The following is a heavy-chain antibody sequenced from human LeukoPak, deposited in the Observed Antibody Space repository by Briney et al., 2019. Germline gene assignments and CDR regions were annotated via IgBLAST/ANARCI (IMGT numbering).Heavy chain of an antibody. CDR1: EFDFSTHA. J-gene: IGHJ4*02. V-gene: IGHV3-21*01. CDR2: ISSSSSYI. CDR3: ASRGSYVPFDY. D-gene: IGHD3-16*01. Sequence: GGSLRLSCAASEFDFSTHAMTWVRQVPGKGLEWVSSISSSSSYIYYADSVKGRFTISRDNAKNSLYLQMNSLRAEDTAVYYCASRGSYVPFDYWGQGTLVTVSS.